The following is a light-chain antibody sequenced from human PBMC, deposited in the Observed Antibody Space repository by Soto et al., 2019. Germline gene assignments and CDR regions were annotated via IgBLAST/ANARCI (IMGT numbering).Light chain of an antibody. Sequence: IVLTQSPATLSVSPGASATLSCRASQSVSSNVAWDQQKPGQAPRLLISGASTRATGVPARFSVSGSGTEFTLTIPSLQSEDVAVYCCQQYNNWPLTFGPGTRLEIK. CDR3: QQYNNWPLT. V-gene: IGKV3D-15*01. CDR2: GAS. CDR1: QSVSSN. J-gene: IGKJ5*01.